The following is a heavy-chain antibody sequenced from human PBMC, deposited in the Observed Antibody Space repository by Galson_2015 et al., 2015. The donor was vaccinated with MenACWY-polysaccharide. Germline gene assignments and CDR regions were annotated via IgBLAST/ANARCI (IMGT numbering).Heavy chain of an antibody. D-gene: IGHD3-10*02. CDR2: IQYDAVYK. CDR3: AREGSRIVFHAFDT. Sequence: QAPGKVLEWVAVIQYDAVYKQYLDSVKGRFSVSRDNSKSTLYLEMNNLRAEDTALYYCAREGSRIVFHAFDTWGQGTMVIVSS. V-gene: IGHV3-33*01. J-gene: IGHJ3*02.